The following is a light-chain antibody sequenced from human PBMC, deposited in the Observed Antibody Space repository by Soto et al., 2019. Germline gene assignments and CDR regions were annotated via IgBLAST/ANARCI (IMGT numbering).Light chain of an antibody. CDR3: QQSYKSPPT. J-gene: IGKJ1*01. V-gene: IGKV3-15*01. CDR1: QSVSSN. CDR2: GAS. Sequence: EIVMTQSPATLSVSPLEIATLSVMASQSVSSNLAWYQQTPGQAPRLLIYGASTRATGIPARFSGSGSGTDFTLTISSLQPEDFATYYCQQSYKSPPTFGPGTKVDIK.